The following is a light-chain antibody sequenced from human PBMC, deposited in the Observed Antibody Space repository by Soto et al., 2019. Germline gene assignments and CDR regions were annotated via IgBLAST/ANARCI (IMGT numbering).Light chain of an antibody. J-gene: IGLJ1*01. CDR3: GSWDSSLRAYV. CDR2: DDD. CDR1: SSNIGGNS. V-gene: IGLV1-51*01. Sequence: QAVVTQPPSVSAAPGQTVTISCSGSSSNIGGNSVSWYQQLPGTAPKLLIYDDDKRPSGIPDRFSGSKSGTSATLGITGFQTGDEADYYCGSWDSSLRAYVFATGTKVTVL.